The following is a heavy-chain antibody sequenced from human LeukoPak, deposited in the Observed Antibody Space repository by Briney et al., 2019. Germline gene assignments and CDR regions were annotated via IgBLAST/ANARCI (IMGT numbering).Heavy chain of an antibody. CDR3: ARDPYSGNYGDYYYYYMDV. D-gene: IGHD1-26*01. CDR1: GFTFSDYY. J-gene: IGHJ6*03. V-gene: IGHV3-20*04. Sequence: GGSLRLSCAASGFTFSDYYMSWVRQAPGNGLECGSGMNWIGGSTGYADSVKGRLTISRDNAESSLYLQMNSLRDEDTAVYYCARDPYSGNYGDYYYYYMDVWGKGTTVTISS. CDR2: MNWIGGST.